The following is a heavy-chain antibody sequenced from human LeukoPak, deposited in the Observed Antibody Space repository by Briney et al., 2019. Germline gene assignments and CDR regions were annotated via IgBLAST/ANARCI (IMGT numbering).Heavy chain of an antibody. CDR3: AKASGQAGYCSSTSCHYTFDY. D-gene: IGHD2-2*01. V-gene: IGHV3-30*02. Sequence: GGSLRLSCAASGFTFSTYGMHWVRQAPCKGLEWVAFIRYDATNKYYADSVKGRFTISRDNSKNTLSLQMNSLRAEDTTVYYCAKASGQAGYCSSTSCHYTFDYWGQGTLVTVSS. J-gene: IGHJ4*02. CDR1: GFTFSTYG. CDR2: IRYDATNK.